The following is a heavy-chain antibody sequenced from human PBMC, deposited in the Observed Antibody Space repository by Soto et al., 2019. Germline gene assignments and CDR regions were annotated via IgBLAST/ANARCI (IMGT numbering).Heavy chain of an antibody. D-gene: IGHD2-15*01. CDR2: ISGSGGST. Sequence: PGGSLRLSCAASGFTFSSYAMSWVRQAPGKGLEWVSAISGSGGSTYYADSVKGRFTISRDNSKNTLYLQMNSLRAEDTAVYYCAKDVFDEGYCSGGSCYSGAFDIWGQGTMVTVSS. CDR3: AKDVFDEGYCSGGSCYSGAFDI. J-gene: IGHJ3*02. CDR1: GFTFSSYA. V-gene: IGHV3-23*01.